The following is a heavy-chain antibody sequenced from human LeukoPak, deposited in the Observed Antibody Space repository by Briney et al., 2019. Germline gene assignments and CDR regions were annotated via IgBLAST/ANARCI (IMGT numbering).Heavy chain of an antibody. CDR1: GFTFSSYA. D-gene: IGHD2-15*01. J-gene: IGHJ6*02. CDR2: ISGSGDTT. V-gene: IGHV3-23*01. CDR3: ANPRVAAKDGRYYGMDV. Sequence: PGGSLRLSCAASGFTFSSYAMNWVRQAPGKGLEWVSFISGSGDTTYYADSVKGRFTISRDSSKNTLYLQMNSLRAEDTAVYYCANPRVAAKDGRYYGMDVWGQGTTVTVSS.